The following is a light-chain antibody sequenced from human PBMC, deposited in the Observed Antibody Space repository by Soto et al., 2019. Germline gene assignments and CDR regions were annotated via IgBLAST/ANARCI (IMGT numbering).Light chain of an antibody. CDR3: QAWDSSTVV. V-gene: IGLV3-1*01. J-gene: IGLJ2*01. CDR2: QDT. CDR1: KLGDKY. Sequence: SYELTQPPSVSVSPGQTASITCSGDKLGDKYACWYQQKPGQSPVLVIYQDTKRPSGIPERFFGSNSGNTATLTISGTQAMGEADYYCQAWDSSTVVFGGGTKLTVL.